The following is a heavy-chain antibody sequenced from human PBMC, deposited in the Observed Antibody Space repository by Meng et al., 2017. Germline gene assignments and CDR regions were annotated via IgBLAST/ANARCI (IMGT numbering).Heavy chain of an antibody. Sequence: SGPTLVKPTQTLTLTCTFSGFSLSTSGVGVGWIRQPPGKALEWLALIYWDDDKRYSASLKSRLTITKDTSKNQVVLTMTNMDPVDTATYYCAHLERYCSGGSCQAIEYYYYYGMDVWGQGTMVTVSS. CDR1: GFSLSTSGVG. V-gene: IGHV2-5*02. J-gene: IGHJ6*02. CDR2: IYWDDDK. CDR3: AHLERYCSGGSCQAIEYYYYYGMDV. D-gene: IGHD2-15*01.